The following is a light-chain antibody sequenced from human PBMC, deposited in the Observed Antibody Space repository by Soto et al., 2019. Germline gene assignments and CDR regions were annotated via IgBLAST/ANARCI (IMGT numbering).Light chain of an antibody. V-gene: IGKV1-39*01. CDR3: QQSYSSPPT. Sequence: DIHLTPSPSFLSASVGDRVTITCRASQSITTYLNWYQQKPGKAPKLLIFAASSLQSGVPSRFSGSRSGPDFTLTISSLQPEDFATYYCQQSYSSPPTFGQGTKVDI. CDR2: AAS. CDR1: QSITTY. J-gene: IGKJ1*01.